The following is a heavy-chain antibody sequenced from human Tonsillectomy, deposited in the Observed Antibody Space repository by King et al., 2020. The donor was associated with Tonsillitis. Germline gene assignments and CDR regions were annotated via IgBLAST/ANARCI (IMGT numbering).Heavy chain of an antibody. CDR1: GFIYTNYY. Sequence: VQLVESGGGLVNPGGSLRLSCAASGFIYTNYYMSWIRQAPGKWLEWLSYVVSSPSAPLYYADSVKGRFTVSRDNAKHSLYLQMNSLRVDDTAIYYCARRLGLAFDYWGQGTLVTVSS. V-gene: IGHV3-11*01. CDR2: VVSSPSAPL. CDR3: ARRLGLAFDY. J-gene: IGHJ4*02.